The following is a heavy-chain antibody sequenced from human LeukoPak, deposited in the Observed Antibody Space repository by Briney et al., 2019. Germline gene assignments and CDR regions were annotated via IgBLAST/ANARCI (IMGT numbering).Heavy chain of an antibody. CDR2: ISSSGSTI. Sequence: GGSLRLSCAASGFTFSDYYMSWIRQAPGKGLEWVSYISSSGSTIYYADSVKGRFTISRDNAKNSLYLQMNSLRAEDTAVYYCARDGIAVAGTGFIVNWFDPWGQGTLVTVFS. J-gene: IGHJ5*02. CDR1: GFTFSDYY. D-gene: IGHD6-19*01. V-gene: IGHV3-11*01. CDR3: ARDGIAVAGTGFIVNWFDP.